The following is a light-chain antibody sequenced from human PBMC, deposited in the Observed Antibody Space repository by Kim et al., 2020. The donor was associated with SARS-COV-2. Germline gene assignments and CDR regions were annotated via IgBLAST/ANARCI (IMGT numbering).Light chain of an antibody. J-gene: IGLJ2*01. Sequence: SYELTQPPSVSVSPGQTASITCSGDKLGDKYACWYQQKPGQSPVPVIYQDSKRPSGIPERFSGSTSGNTATLTISGTQAMDEADYYCQAWDSSSVVFGGGTQLTV. CDR3: QAWDSSSVV. CDR1: KLGDKY. V-gene: IGLV3-1*01. CDR2: QDS.